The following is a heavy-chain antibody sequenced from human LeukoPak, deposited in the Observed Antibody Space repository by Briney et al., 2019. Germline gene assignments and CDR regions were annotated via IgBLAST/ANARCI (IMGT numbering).Heavy chain of an antibody. V-gene: IGHV3-30*18. CDR1: GFTFSSYG. CDR2: ISYDGSNK. J-gene: IGHJ4*02. D-gene: IGHD6-6*01. CDR3: AKGRRSSSSGFCY. Sequence: GGSLRLSCAASGFTFSSYGMHWVRQAPGKGLEWVAVISYDGSNKYYADSVKGRFTISRDNSKNTLYLQMNSLRAEDTAVYYCAKGRRSSSSGFCYWGQGTLVTVSS.